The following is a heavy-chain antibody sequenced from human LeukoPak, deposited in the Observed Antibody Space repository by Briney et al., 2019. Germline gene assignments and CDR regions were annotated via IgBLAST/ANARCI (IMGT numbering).Heavy chain of an antibody. CDR1: GDSISTYY. D-gene: IGHD3-10*01. CDR2: FYTTERT. J-gene: IGHJ5*02. V-gene: IGHV4-4*07. Sequence: SETLSLTCSVSGDSISTYYWSWIRQPAGKGLEWIGRFYTTERTNYNSFLKSRVTMSKDTSKNQVSLRLSSVTAADTAVYYCARDLPSYYFGSGNMFDPWGPGILVTVSS. CDR3: ARDLPSYYFGSGNMFDP.